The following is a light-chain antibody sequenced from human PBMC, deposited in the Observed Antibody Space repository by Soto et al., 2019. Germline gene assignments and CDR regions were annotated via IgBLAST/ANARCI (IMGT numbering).Light chain of an antibody. J-gene: IGKJ1*01. CDR3: QQYGSSPMT. CDR1: QSVSSSY. V-gene: IGKV3-20*01. CDR2: GAS. Sequence: EIVLTQSPGTLFLSPGERATLSCRASQSVSSSYLAWYQQRPGQAPRLLIYGASSRATGIPDRFSGSGSGTDFTLTISRLESEDFAVYYCQQYGSSPMTFGQGTKVDTK.